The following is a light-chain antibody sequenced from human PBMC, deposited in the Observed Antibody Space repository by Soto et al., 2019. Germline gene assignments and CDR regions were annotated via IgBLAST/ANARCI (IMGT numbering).Light chain of an antibody. Sequence: QSALTQPASVSGSPGQSITISCTGTSSDVGGYNYVSWYQQHPGKAPKLTIYDVSNRPSGVSNRFSGSKSGNTASLTISGLQAEDEADYYCSSYTSSSTLVFGGGTKVIVL. CDR1: SSDVGGYNY. CDR3: SSYTSSSTLV. J-gene: IGLJ2*01. CDR2: DVS. V-gene: IGLV2-14*01.